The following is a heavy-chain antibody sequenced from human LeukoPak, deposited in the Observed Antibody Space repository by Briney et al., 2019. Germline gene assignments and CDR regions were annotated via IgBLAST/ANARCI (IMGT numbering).Heavy chain of an antibody. Sequence: GASVKVSCKASGYTFTSYAMHWVRQAPGQRLEWMGWISAYNGNTNYAQNLQGRVTMTTDTSTSTAYMELRSLRSDDTAVYYCARPIVGATTSFDYWGQGTLVTVSS. J-gene: IGHJ4*02. D-gene: IGHD1-26*01. CDR2: ISAYNGNT. V-gene: IGHV1-18*01. CDR3: ARPIVGATTSFDY. CDR1: GYTFTSYA.